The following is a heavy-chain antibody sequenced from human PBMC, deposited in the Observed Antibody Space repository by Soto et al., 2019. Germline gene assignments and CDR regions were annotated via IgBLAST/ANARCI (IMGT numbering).Heavy chain of an antibody. CDR2: ISGSGGST. D-gene: IGHD6-19*01. V-gene: IGHV3-23*01. Sequence: GSLRLSCAASGFTFSSYAMSWVRQAPGKGLEWVSAISGSGGSTYYADSVKGRFTISRDNSKNTLYLQMNSLRAEDTAVYYCAKASYSSGWYFGATDYWGQGTLVTVSS. CDR1: GFTFSSYA. J-gene: IGHJ4*02. CDR3: AKASYSSGWYFGATDY.